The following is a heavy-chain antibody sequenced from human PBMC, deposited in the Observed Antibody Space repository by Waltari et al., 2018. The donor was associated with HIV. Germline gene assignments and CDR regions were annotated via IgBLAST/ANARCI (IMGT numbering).Heavy chain of an antibody. CDR2: ITPNSGGT. CDR3: AREGGKSVYGEFGY. Sequence: QVQLVQSGAEVKKPGASVKVSCKASGYTFTDHHIHWIRQAPGQGFEWMGWITPNSGGTNYAQKLKGRVTLTRDTTISTAYMGLTRLTSDDTAVYYCAREGGKSVYGEFGYWGQGTLVTVSS. CDR1: GYTFTDHH. V-gene: IGHV1-2*02. D-gene: IGHD4-17*01. J-gene: IGHJ4*02.